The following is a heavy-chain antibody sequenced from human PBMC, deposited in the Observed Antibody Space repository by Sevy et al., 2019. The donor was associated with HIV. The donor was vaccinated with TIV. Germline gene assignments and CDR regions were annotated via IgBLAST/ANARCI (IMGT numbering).Heavy chain of an antibody. D-gene: IGHD3-3*01. CDR2: IKQDGSEK. CDR1: GFTFSRYW. J-gene: IGHJ6*02. CDR3: AKNRYDSSGFGMDV. Sequence: GGSLRLSCAASGFTFSRYWMSWVRQAPGKGLEWVANIKQDGSEKYYVDSVKGRFTISRDNAKKSLSLQINSLRAKDTALYFCAKNRYDSSGFGMDVWGQGTTVTVSS. V-gene: IGHV3-7*01.